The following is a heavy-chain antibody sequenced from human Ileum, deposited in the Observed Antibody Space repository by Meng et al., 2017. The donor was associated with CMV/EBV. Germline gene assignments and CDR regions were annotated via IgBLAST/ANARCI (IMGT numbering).Heavy chain of an antibody. CDR2: ISSSGGTI. Sequence: AGSLSLSCAVSGFTFSDYYISWIRQTPGTGLEWVSYISSSGGTIYYADSVKGRFTISRDNAKNSLYLQMNSLRVEDTALYYCARGDGYNQFDAFDVWGQGTMVTVSS. J-gene: IGHJ3*01. D-gene: IGHD5-24*01. CDR3: ARGDGYNQFDAFDV. CDR1: GFTFSDYY. V-gene: IGHV3-11*01.